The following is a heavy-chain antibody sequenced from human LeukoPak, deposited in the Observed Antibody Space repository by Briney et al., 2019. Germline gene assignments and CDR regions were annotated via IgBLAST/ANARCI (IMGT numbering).Heavy chain of an antibody. CDR3: ASGRMGAFDI. CDR2: IYYSGST. D-gene: IGHD1-14*01. CDR1: GGSISSSSYY. J-gene: IGHJ3*02. Sequence: SETLSLTCTVSGGSISSSSYYWGWIRQPPGKGLEWIGSIYYSGSTYYNPSLKSRVTISVDTSKNQFSLKLSSVTAADTAVYCCASGRMGAFDIWGQGTMVTVSS. V-gene: IGHV4-39*01.